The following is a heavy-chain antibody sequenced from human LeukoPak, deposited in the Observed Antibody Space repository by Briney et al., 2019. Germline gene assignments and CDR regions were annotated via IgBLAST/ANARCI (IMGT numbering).Heavy chain of an antibody. CDR1: GGTFISYA. J-gene: IGHJ4*02. D-gene: IGHD2-15*01. Sequence: ASVKVSCKASGGTFISYAISWVRQAPGQGLEWMGGIIPIFGTANYAQKFQGRVTITADESTSTAYMELSSLRSEDTAVYYCARDILVGRSYYFDYWGQGTLVIVSS. CDR2: IIPIFGTA. V-gene: IGHV1-69*13. CDR3: ARDILVGRSYYFDY.